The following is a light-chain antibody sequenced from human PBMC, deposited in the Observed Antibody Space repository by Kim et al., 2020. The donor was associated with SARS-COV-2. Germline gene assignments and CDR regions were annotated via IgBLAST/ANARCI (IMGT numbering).Light chain of an antibody. CDR2: YDG. V-gene: IGLV3-21*04. J-gene: IGLJ3*02. CDR1: NIGSKS. Sequence: SSELTQAPSASVAPGETARITCGGNNIGSKSVHWYQQKPGQAPVVVIYYDGDRPSGIPERFSGSNSGNTATLTISRVEAGDEADYYCQVWDSNSYLWMFGGGTQLTVL. CDR3: QVWDSNSYLWM.